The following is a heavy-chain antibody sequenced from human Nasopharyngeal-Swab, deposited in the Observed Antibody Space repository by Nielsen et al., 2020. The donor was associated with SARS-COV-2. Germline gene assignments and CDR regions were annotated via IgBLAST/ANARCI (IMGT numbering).Heavy chain of an antibody. J-gene: IGHJ6*02. CDR2: ISYDGSRK. CDR1: GFTFSSYA. Sequence: GGSLRLSCAASGFTFSSYAMHWVRQAPGKGLEWVAVISYDGSRKYYADSVKGRFTISRDNSKNTLYLQMNSLRAEDTAVYYCARDQGSSWYTYYYYYGMVVWGQGTTVTVSS. CDR3: ARDQGSSWYTYYYYYGMVV. D-gene: IGHD6-13*01. V-gene: IGHV3-30-3*01.